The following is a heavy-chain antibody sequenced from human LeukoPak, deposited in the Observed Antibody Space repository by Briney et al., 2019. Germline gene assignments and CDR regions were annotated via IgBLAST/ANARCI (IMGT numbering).Heavy chain of an antibody. D-gene: IGHD2-2*02. V-gene: IGHV4-34*01. CDR1: GGSFSGYY. J-gene: IGHJ4*02. CDR3: ARIPPDY. CDR2: INHSGST. Sequence: SETLSLTCAVYGGSFSGYYWSWIRQPPGKGLEWIGEINHSGSTNYNPSLKSRVTISADTSKNQFALKLSSVTAAGTAVYYCARIPPDYWGQGTLVTVSS.